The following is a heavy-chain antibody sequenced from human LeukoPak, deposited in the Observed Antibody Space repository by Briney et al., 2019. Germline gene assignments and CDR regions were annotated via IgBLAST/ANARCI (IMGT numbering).Heavy chain of an antibody. CDR3: ARLASTASYYFDY. V-gene: IGHV4-59*08. CDR1: GGSISNYY. Sequence: KSSETLSLTCTVSGGSISNYYWSWIRQPPGKGLEWIGYIYYSGSTNYNPSLKSRVTMSLDKSKNHFSLNLSSVTAADTAVYYCARLASTASYYFDYWGQGTLVSVSS. J-gene: IGHJ4*02. CDR2: IYYSGST. D-gene: IGHD2/OR15-2a*01.